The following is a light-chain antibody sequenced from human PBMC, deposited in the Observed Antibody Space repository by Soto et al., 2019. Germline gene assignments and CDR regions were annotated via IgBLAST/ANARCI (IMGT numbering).Light chain of an antibody. CDR3: QQRSDCPST. V-gene: IGKV3-11*01. CDR2: DAS. Sequence: EIVLTQSPATLSLSPGERATLSCRASQSVSSYLAWYQQKPGQAPRLLIYDASNRATGIPARFSGSGSGTDFTLTISSLVPDDFALYYCQQRSDCPSTFGGGTKVQIK. CDR1: QSVSSY. J-gene: IGKJ4*01.